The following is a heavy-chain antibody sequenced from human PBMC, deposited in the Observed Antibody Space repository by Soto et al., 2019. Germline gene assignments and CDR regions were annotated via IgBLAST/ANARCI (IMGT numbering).Heavy chain of an antibody. CDR3: ARHIAAPGGYYYYGMDV. CDR2: IYYSGST. J-gene: IGHJ6*02. Sequence: TLSLTCTVSGGSISSSSYYWGWIRQPPGKGLEWIGSIYYSGSTYYNPSLKSRVTISVDTSKNQFSLKLSSVTAADTPVYYCARHIAAPGGYYYYGMDVWGQGTTVTVSS. CDR1: GGSISSSSYY. V-gene: IGHV4-39*01. D-gene: IGHD6-6*01.